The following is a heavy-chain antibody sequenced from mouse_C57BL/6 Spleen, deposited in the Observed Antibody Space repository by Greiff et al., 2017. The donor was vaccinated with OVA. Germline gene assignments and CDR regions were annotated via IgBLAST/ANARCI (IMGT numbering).Heavy chain of an antibody. D-gene: IGHD4-1*01. J-gene: IGHJ4*01. Sequence: LQESGAELVRPGTSVKVSCKASGYAFTNYLIEWVKQRPGQGLEWIGVINPGSGGTNYNEKFKGKATLTADKSSSTAYMQLSSLTSEDSAVYFCATLTGTMDYWGQGTSVTVSS. CDR3: ATLTGTMDY. CDR2: INPGSGGT. V-gene: IGHV1-54*01. CDR1: GYAFTNYL.